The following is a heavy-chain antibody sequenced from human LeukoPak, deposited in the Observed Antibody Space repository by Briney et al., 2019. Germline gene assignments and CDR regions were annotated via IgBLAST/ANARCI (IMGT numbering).Heavy chain of an antibody. CDR2: IRQDGSEK. J-gene: IGHJ4*02. CDR1: GFTFTTHW. Sequence: GGSLRLSCVASGFTFTTHWMSWVRQAPGKGLEWVANIRQDGSEKYYVDSVKGRFTLSRDNTKNSLYLQMNSLSAEDTAVYYCARVRRLDYSSFYFDYWGQGTPVTVSS. CDR3: ARVRRLDYSSFYFDY. V-gene: IGHV3-7*03. D-gene: IGHD4-11*01.